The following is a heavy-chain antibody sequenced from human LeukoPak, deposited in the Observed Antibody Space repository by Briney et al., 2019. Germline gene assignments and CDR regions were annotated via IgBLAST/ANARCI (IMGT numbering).Heavy chain of an antibody. V-gene: IGHV1-46*01. Sequence: ASVKVSCKASGYTFTSYYMHWVRQAPGQGLEWMGIINPSGGSTSYAQKSQGRVTTTRDTSTSTVYMALSSLRSEDTAVYYCARVAVWFGESKHYYFDYWGQGTLVTVSS. CDR3: ARVAVWFGESKHYYFDY. D-gene: IGHD3-10*01. J-gene: IGHJ4*02. CDR1: GYTFTSYY. CDR2: INPSGGST.